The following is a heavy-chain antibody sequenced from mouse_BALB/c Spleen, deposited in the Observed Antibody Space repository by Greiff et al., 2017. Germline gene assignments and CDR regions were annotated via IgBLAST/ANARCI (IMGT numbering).Heavy chain of an antibody. J-gene: IGHJ2*01. CDR3: ARWGNFYFDY. V-gene: IGHV1-7*01. Sequence: QVQLKESGAELAKPGASVKMSCKASGYTFTSYWMHWVKQRPGQGLEWIGYINPSTGYTEYNQKFKDKATLTADKSSSTAYMQLSSLTSEDSAVYYCARWGNFYFDYWGQGTTLTVSS. CDR2: INPSTGYT. CDR1: GYTFTSYW.